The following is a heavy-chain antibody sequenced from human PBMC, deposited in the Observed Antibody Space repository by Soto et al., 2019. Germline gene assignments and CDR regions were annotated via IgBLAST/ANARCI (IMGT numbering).Heavy chain of an antibody. J-gene: IGHJ4*02. D-gene: IGHD2-15*01. CDR2: FYPEDGET. CDR1: GYTLTELS. Sequence: ASVKVSCKVSGYTLTELSMHWVRQAPGKGLEWMGGFYPEDGETIYAQKFQGRVTMTEDTSTDTAYMELSSLRSEDTAVYCCATAPIVVVVAAFDYWGQGTLVTVSS. V-gene: IGHV1-24*01. CDR3: ATAPIVVVVAAFDY.